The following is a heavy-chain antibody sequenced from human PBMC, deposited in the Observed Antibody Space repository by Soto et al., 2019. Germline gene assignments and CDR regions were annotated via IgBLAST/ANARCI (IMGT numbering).Heavy chain of an antibody. Sequence: GASVKVSCKASGFTFTSSAVQWVRQARGQRLEWIGWIVVGSGNTNYAQKFQERVTITRDMSTSTAYMELSSLRSEDTAVYYCAAPYCGGDCYSSGGNAFDIWGQGTMVTVSS. V-gene: IGHV1-58*01. CDR2: IVVGSGNT. CDR3: AAPYCGGDCYSSGGNAFDI. J-gene: IGHJ3*02. D-gene: IGHD2-21*02. CDR1: GFTFTSSA.